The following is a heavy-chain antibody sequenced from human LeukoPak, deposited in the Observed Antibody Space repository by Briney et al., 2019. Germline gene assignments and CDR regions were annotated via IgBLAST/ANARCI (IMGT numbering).Heavy chain of an antibody. D-gene: IGHD6-19*01. V-gene: IGHV3-15*01. Sequence: GGSLRLSCAASGFTFSNAWMSWVRQAPGKGLEWVGRIKSKTDGGTTDYAAPVKGRFTISRDDSKNTLYLQMNSLKTEDTAVYYCTTLTEAVAGTNFDYWGQGTLVTVSS. J-gene: IGHJ4*02. CDR3: TTLTEAVAGTNFDY. CDR2: IKSKTDGGTT. CDR1: GFTFSNAW.